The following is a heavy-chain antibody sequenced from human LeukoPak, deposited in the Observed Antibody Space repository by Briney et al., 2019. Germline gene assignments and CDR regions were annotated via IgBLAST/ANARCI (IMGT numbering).Heavy chain of an antibody. CDR1: GFTVSSNY. J-gene: IGHJ4*02. V-gene: IGHV3-53*01. Sequence: PGGSLRLSCAASGFTVSSNYMSWFRQAPGKGLEWVSVIYSGDSAYYADSVKGRFTISRDNSKNTLYLQMNSLRAEDTAVYYCARIRALYCSSTICPAGGYFDYWGQGTLVTVSS. CDR3: ARIRALYCSSTICPAGGYFDY. D-gene: IGHD2-2*01. CDR2: IYSGDSA.